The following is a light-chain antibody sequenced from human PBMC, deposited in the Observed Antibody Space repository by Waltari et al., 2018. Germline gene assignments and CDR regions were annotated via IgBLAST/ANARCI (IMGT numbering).Light chain of an antibody. V-gene: IGKV3-20*01. CDR1: QSVRSNY. J-gene: IGKJ5*01. CDR3: QHYDSSLIT. CDR2: GAS. Sequence: EIVLTQSPGTLSLSPGERATLSCRASQSVRSNYLAWYQQKPGQAPRLLIYGASSRATGIPDRFSGSGSGTDFTLTISRLEPEDFAVYYCQHYDSSLITLGQGTRLEIK.